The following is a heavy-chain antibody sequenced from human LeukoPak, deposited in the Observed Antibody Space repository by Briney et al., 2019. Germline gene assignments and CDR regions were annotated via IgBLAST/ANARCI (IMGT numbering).Heavy chain of an antibody. D-gene: IGHD3-10*01. CDR1: GFTFSSYG. Sequence: GGSLRLSCAASGFTFSSYGMQWVRQAPGKGLEWGAVISYDGSNKYYADSVKGRSTISRDNSKNTLYLQMNSLRAEDTAVYYCAKDGGGYYGSGSYSWGQGTLVTVSS. CDR2: ISYDGSNK. V-gene: IGHV3-30*18. CDR3: AKDGGGYYGSGSYS. J-gene: IGHJ4*02.